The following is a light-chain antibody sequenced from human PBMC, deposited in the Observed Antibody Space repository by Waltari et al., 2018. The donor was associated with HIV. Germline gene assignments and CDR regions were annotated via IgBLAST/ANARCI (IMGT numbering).Light chain of an antibody. J-gene: IGLJ3*02. CDR2: SNH. CDR1: DSNIGTSS. Sequence: QPVLTQLPSVSGTPGQTVTISCSGSDSNIGTSSVYWYQVLPGTTPRLLIFSNHGRPSVVPGRLSGSKSGSSASLTIFGLRSEDEADYYCSTWDKTQSAQVFGGGTKLTVL. V-gene: IGLV1-47*01. CDR3: STWDKTQSAQV.